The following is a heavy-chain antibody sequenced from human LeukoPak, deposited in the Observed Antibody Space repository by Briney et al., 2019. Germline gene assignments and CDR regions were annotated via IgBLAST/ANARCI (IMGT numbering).Heavy chain of an antibody. CDR1: GGSISSSSYY. V-gene: IGHV4-39*07. D-gene: IGHD3-10*01. CDR2: INHSGSS. Sequence: SETLSPTCTVSGGSISSSSYYWAWLRQPPGKGLEWIGEINHSGSSHYIPSLKSRLTISVDTSKDQFSLKLSSVTAADTAVYYCARGRRTMVRGAIYYFDYWGQGTLVTVSS. CDR3: ARGRRTMVRGAIYYFDY. J-gene: IGHJ4*02.